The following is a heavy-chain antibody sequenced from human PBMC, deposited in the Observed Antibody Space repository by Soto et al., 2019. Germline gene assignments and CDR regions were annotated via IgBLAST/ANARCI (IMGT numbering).Heavy chain of an antibody. J-gene: IGHJ4*02. Sequence: EVRLVESGGGLVQPGGSLRLSCAASGFTFSTYWMHWVRQAPGKGLVWVSRINGDGTTTQYADSVKGRFTISRDNANNTLYLQMNTLRGDDTAMYYCASIPMVRGPSDYWGQGTLVTVSS. CDR1: GFTFSTYW. CDR3: ASIPMVRGPSDY. V-gene: IGHV3-74*02. CDR2: INGDGTTT. D-gene: IGHD3-10*01.